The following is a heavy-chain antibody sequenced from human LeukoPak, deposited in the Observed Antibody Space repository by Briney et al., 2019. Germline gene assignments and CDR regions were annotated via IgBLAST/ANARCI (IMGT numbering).Heavy chain of an antibody. CDR1: GYTFTSSA. Sequence: ASVKVSCKASGYTFTSSAITWVRQAPGQGLEWMGWINTDHGNSNYAQKLQGRVTMTTDSSTSTAYMELRSLTSDDTAVYFCARDISIAVAGTFYYYMDVWGKGTTVTVSS. CDR3: ARDISIAVAGTFYYYMDV. CDR2: INTDHGNS. V-gene: IGHV1-18*01. D-gene: IGHD6-19*01. J-gene: IGHJ6*03.